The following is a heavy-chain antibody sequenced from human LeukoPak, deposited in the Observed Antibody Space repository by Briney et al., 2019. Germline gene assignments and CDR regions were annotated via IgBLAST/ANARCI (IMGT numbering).Heavy chain of an antibody. CDR2: INHSGST. D-gene: IGHD7-27*01. CDR3: ARSNWGTPYYYYGMDV. J-gene: IGHJ6*02. Sequence: SETLSLTCTVSGYSISSGYYWGWIRQPPGKGLEWIGSINHSGSTYYNPSLKSRVTISVDTSKNQFSLKLSSVTAADTAVYYCARSNWGTPYYYYGMDVWGQGTTVTVSS. CDR1: GYSISSGYY. V-gene: IGHV4-38-2*02.